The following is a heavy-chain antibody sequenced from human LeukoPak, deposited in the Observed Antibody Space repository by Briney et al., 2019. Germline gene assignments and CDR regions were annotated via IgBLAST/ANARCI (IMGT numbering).Heavy chain of an antibody. Sequence: PSETLSLTCTVSGGSFSSGSYYWSWIRQPPGKGLEWIGYIYYSGSTNYNPSLKSRVTISVDTSKNQFSLKLSSVTAADTAVYYCARDLKYDSYGMDVWGQGTMVTVSS. CDR3: ARDLKYDSYGMDV. J-gene: IGHJ6*02. D-gene: IGHD3-3*01. V-gene: IGHV4-61*01. CDR1: GGSFSSGSYY. CDR2: IYYSGST.